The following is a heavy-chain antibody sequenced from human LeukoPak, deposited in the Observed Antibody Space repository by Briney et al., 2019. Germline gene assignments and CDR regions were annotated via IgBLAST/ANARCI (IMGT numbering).Heavy chain of an antibody. D-gene: IGHD6-13*01. J-gene: IGHJ4*02. Sequence: SETLSLTCTVSGGSISTYYWSWIRQPPGKGLEWIGDIYASGSTNYNPSLKSGVTMSVDTSKNQISLKLSSVTAADTAVYYCAKGRAWAAAGSFDYWGRGTLVTVSS. CDR1: GGSISTYY. V-gene: IGHV4-4*09. CDR3: AKGRAWAAAGSFDY. CDR2: IYASGST.